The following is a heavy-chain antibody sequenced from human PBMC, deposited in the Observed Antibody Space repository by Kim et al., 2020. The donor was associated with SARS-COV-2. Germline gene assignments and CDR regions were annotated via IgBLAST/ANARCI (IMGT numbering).Heavy chain of an antibody. J-gene: IGHJ6*02. CDR3: AREQAPAIAAAGDYYGMDV. V-gene: IGHV1-2*02. CDR2: INPNSGGT. D-gene: IGHD6-13*01. CDR1: GYTFTGYY. Sequence: ASVKVSCKASGYTFTGYYMHWVRQAPGQGLEWMGWINPNSGGTNYAQKFQGRVTMTRDTSISTAYMELSRLRSDDTAVYYCAREQAPAIAAAGDYYGMDVWGQGTTVTVSS.